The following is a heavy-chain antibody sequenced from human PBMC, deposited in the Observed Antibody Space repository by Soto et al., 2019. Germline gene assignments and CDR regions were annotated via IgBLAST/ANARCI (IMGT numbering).Heavy chain of an antibody. J-gene: IGHJ6*02. V-gene: IGHV4-61*08. CDR2: IYYSGST. CDR3: ARSPNYYHYGLDV. D-gene: IGHD3-10*01. CDR1: GGTFSIGDYF. Sequence: SETLSLTCTVSGGTFSIGDYFLSWLGQSPGKRLEWIAYIYYSGSTNYNPSLKSRATISVDTSKSQVSLTLTSMTAAEAAVYYCARSPNYYHYGLDVWDHGLTVTLFS.